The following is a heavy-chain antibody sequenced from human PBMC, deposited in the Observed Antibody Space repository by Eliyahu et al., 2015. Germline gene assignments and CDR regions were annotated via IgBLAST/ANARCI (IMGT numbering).Heavy chain of an antibody. CDR2: TYYRSKWYN. V-gene: IGHV6-1*01. Sequence: QVQVQQSGPGLVKPSQTLSLTCTFSGDSFSNNNAAWNWIRQSPSRGLEWLGRTYYRSKWYNDYASSVKSRIAINPDTSKNQFSLHLNSVTPEDTAVYYCARGIVSAFDIWGQGTMVTVSS. D-gene: IGHD2-15*01. J-gene: IGHJ3*02. CDR3: ARGIVSAFDI. CDR1: GDSFSNNNAA.